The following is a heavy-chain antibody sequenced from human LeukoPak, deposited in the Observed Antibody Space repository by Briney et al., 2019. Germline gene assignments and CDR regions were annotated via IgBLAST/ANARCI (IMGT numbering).Heavy chain of an antibody. CDR3: ARERIVGATVLDY. Sequence: GGSLRLSCAPSGFTFSRHGMHWVRQAPGKGLEWVAIISNDGSRKYYAHSVEGRFTISRDNSKNTLYLQMDSLRAEDTAVYYCARERIVGATVLDYWGQGTLVTVSS. J-gene: IGHJ4*02. CDR2: ISNDGSRK. D-gene: IGHD1-26*01. CDR1: GFTFSRHG. V-gene: IGHV3-30*03.